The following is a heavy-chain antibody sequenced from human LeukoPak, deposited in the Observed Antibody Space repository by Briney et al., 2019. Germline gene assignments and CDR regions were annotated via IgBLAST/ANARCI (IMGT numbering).Heavy chain of an antibody. CDR2: IYYSGST. V-gene: IGHV4-59*02. J-gene: IGHJ6*01. CDR1: GGSVSSYY. CDR3: ARGGYYYYYGMDV. Sequence: SETLSLTCTVSGGSVSSYYRSWIRQPPGKGLEWIGYIYYSGSTNYNPSLKSRVTISVDTSKNQLSLKLSSVTAADTAVYYCARGGYYYYYGMDVWGQGTTVTVSS.